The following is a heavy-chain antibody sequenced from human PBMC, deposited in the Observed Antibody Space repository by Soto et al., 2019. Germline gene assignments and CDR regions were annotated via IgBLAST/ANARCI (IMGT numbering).Heavy chain of an antibody. D-gene: IGHD2-2*01. Sequence: QVQLVEAGGGVVQPGSSLTLSCAASGFTFSDYSMHWVRQAPGKGLEWVALISYDGRNKNYADSVKGRFTISRDNSKNTLYLQMDSLRVEDTAVYYCARVPGLSTSGYYFDCWGPGTLVAVFS. V-gene: IGHV3-30*04. CDR3: ARVPGLSTSGYYFDC. CDR1: GFTFSDYS. CDR2: ISYDGRNK. J-gene: IGHJ4*02.